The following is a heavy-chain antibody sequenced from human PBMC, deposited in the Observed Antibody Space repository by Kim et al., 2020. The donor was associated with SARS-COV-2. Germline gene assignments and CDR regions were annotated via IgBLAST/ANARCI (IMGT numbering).Heavy chain of an antibody. Sequence: SETLSLTCTVSGGSISSSSYYWGWIRQPPGKGLEWIGSIYYSGSTYYNPSLKSRVTISVDTSKNQFSLKVSSVTAADTAVYYGARLEGHMVRGVIGPFYFDYWGQGTLVTVSS. CDR1: GGSISSSSYY. V-gene: IGHV4-39*01. CDR3: ARLEGHMVRGVIGPFYFDY. J-gene: IGHJ4*02. CDR2: IYYSGST. D-gene: IGHD3-10*01.